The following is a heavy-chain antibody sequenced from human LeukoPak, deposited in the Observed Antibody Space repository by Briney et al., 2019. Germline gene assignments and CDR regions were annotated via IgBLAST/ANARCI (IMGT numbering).Heavy chain of an antibody. CDR2: IYHSGST. CDR3: ARDGGYSYGPFDY. CDR1: GGSISTSGYY. V-gene: IGHV4-39*07. D-gene: IGHD5-18*01. Sequence: WETLSLTCSVSGGSISTSGYYWGWVRQPPGTGLEWIGSIYHSGSTYYNPSLKSRVTISVDTSKNQFSLKLSSVTAADTAVYYCARDGGYSYGPFDYWGQGTLVTVSS. J-gene: IGHJ4*02.